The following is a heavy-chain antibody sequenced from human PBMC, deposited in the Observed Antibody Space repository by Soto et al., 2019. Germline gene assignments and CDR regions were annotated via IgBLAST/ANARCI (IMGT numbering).Heavy chain of an antibody. CDR3: ARTRDQSYYYDSSGYYSRPYFDY. CDR1: GGSISSYY. D-gene: IGHD3-22*01. Sequence: SETLSLTCTVSGGSISSYYWTWIRQPPGKGLKWIGYIYYSGSTNYNPSLKSRVTISVATSKNQFSLKLSSVTAADTAVYYCARTRDQSYYYDSSGYYSRPYFDYWGQGTLVTVSS. CDR2: IYYSGST. V-gene: IGHV4-59*08. J-gene: IGHJ4*02.